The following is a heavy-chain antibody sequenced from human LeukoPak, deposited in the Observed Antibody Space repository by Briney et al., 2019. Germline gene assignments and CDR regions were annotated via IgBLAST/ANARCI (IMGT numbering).Heavy chain of an antibody. Sequence: SETLSLTCAVYGGSFSGYYWGWIRQPPGKGLEWIGEIDHSGSTNYNPSLKSRVTMSVDTSKNQFSLKLTSVTAADTAVYYCARGGRGTSTSCLFDLWGQGTLITVSS. CDR1: GGSFSGYY. CDR2: IDHSGST. D-gene: IGHD2-2*01. V-gene: IGHV4-34*01. CDR3: ARGGRGTSTSCLFDL. J-gene: IGHJ5*02.